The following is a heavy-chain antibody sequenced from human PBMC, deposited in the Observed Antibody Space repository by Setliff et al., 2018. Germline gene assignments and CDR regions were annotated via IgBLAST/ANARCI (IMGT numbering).Heavy chain of an antibody. CDR3: ARTGYSYGTYYFDY. V-gene: IGHV3-30-3*01. D-gene: IGHD5-18*01. J-gene: IGHJ4*02. Sequence: GGSLRLSCAASGFTFTNYIIHWVRQAPGKGLEWVAVMSLDETNKYYADSVRGRFTISRDISKNTLYLQMNSLKAEDTAVYYCARTGYSYGTYYFDYWGQGTLVTVSS. CDR1: GFTFTNYI. CDR2: MSLDETNK.